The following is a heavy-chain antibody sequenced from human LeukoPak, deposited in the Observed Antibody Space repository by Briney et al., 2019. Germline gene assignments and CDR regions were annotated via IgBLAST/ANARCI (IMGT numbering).Heavy chain of an antibody. J-gene: IGHJ3*02. D-gene: IGHD2-15*01. CDR3: RGSGVVAAHPDAFDI. CDR1: GFTFSNAW. V-gene: IGHV3-15*01. CDR2: IKSKTDGGTT. Sequence: GGSLRLSCAASGFTFSNAWMSWVRQAPGKGLEWVGRIKSKTDGGTTDYAAPVKGRFTISRDDSKNTLYLQMNSLKTEDTAVYYCRGSGVVAAHPDAFDIWGQGTMVTVSS.